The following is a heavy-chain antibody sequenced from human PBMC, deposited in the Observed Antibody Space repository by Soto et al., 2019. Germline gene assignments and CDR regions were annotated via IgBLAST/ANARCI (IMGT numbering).Heavy chain of an antibody. V-gene: IGHV4-34*02. CDR2: VNHRGST. CDR1: GGSFTGYY. D-gene: IGHD6-6*01. CDR3: ARSPPFSSFRGFDV. Sequence: QVQLKQWGAGLLKPSETLSLTCAVNGGSFTGYYWTYIRQSPEKGLEWIGEVNHRGSTTYNPSLKSRVTISVDASNTQFSLILSSVTAADTAGYYCARSPPFSSFRGFDVWGPGTRVTVSS. J-gene: IGHJ3*01.